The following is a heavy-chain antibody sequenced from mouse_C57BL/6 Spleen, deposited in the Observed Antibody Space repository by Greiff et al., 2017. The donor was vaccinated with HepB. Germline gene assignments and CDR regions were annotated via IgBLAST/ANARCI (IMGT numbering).Heavy chain of an antibody. CDR2: IWSGGST. D-gene: IGHD2-4*01. CDR3: ARDHYDLAWFAY. V-gene: IGHV2-2*01. J-gene: IGHJ3*01. Sequence: QVQLKQSGPGLVQPSQCLSITCTVSGFSLTSYGVHWVRQSPGKGLEWLGVIWSGGSTDYNAAFISRLSISKDNSKSQVFFKMNSLQADDTAIYYCARDHYDLAWFAYWGQGTLVTVSA. CDR1: GFSLTSYG.